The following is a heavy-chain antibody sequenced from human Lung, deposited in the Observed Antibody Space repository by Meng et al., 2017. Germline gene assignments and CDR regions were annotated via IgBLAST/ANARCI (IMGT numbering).Heavy chain of an antibody. J-gene: IGHJ4*02. CDR3: ARGRSHRSNSSLRKYYYDY. CDR1: DGSFTQYY. V-gene: IGHV4-34*01. D-gene: IGHD3-16*02. CDR2: IEPSRRT. Sequence: VRLQQRGAGLFEPPETLASGCTAYDGSFTQYYWSWIRQTPGKGLEWIGEIEPSRRTNYNPALKSRVTISVQAPENQVSLNVATVTAADSGLYFCARGRSHRSNSSLRKYYYDYWGQGTLVTVSS.